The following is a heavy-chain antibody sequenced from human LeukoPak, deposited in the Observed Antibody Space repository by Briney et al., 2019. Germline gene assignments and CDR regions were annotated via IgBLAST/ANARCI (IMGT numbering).Heavy chain of an antibody. J-gene: IGHJ4*02. CDR1: GDSISTYY. Sequence: SETLSLTCTVSGDSISTYYWSWIRQSPMKGLEWIGYIYYSGSTNHNPSLKSRVTISVDTSKNQFSLKLNSVTAADTAVYFWARGNYDSSGYYPRFDYWGQGTLVTVSS. V-gene: IGHV4-59*01. D-gene: IGHD3-22*01. CDR3: ARGNYDSSGYYPRFDY. CDR2: IYYSGST.